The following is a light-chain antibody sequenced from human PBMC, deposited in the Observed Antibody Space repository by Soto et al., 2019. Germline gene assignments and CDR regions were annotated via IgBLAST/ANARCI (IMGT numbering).Light chain of an antibody. Sequence: QSALTQPASVSGSPGQSIAISCTGTISDVGTYDYVSWYQQHPNRAPKLMIYEVRNRPSGVSNRFSGSKSVNTATLTISGLQADYYDDYSSTSHETLTTSVFRPGTNLTV. J-gene: IGLJ1*01. V-gene: IGLV2-14*03. CDR1: ISDVGTYDY. CDR2: EVR. CDR3: TSHETLTTSV.